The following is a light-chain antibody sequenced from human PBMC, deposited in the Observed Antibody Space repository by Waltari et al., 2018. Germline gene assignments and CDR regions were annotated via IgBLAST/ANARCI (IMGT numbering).Light chain of an antibody. CDR1: GGAIATSAF. Sequence: QSALTQPASVSGSPGQSITISCTGIGGAIATSAFVPWYQHHPDRAPQVIIYDVTNRPSGISARFSASKSADTASLTISGLQTEDEGDYYCASQTPDGVVLFGGGTRVTVL. CDR2: DVT. V-gene: IGLV2-14*03. CDR3: ASQTPDGVVL. J-gene: IGLJ3*02.